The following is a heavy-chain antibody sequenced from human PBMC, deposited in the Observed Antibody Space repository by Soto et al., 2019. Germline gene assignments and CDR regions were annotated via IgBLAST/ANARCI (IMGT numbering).Heavy chain of an antibody. D-gene: IGHD1-1*01. V-gene: IGHV3-48*03. J-gene: IGHJ3*02. Sequence: EVQVVESGGGLVQPGGSLRLSCAASGFPFSNYEMNWVRQAPGKGLEWLSYIDSSGNHINYADSVKGRFTISRDNAENSLFLQMNSLRAEDTAFYYCASEVPIGNHDAFDIWGRGTLVTVSS. CDR3: ASEVPIGNHDAFDI. CDR2: IDSSGNHI. CDR1: GFPFSNYE.